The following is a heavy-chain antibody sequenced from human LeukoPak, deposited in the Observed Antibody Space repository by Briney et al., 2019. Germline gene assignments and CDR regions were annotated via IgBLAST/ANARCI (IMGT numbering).Heavy chain of an antibody. D-gene: IGHD5-24*01. V-gene: IGHV1-69*02. J-gene: IGHJ4*02. Sequence: SVKVSCKASRGTFSSYTISWVRQAPGQGLEWMGRIIPILGIANYAQKFQGRVTITADKSTSTAYMELSSLRSEDTAVYYCARGVEMATIGFDYWGQGTLVTVSS. CDR3: ARGVEMATIGFDY. CDR1: RGTFSSYT. CDR2: IIPILGIA.